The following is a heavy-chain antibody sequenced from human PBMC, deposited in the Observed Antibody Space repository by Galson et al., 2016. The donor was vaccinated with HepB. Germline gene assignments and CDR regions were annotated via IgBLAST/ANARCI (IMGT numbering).Heavy chain of an antibody. V-gene: IGHV3-30-3*01. D-gene: IGHD4-17*01. J-gene: IGHJ6*02. Sequence: SLRLSCAASGFTFSSYAMNWVRQAPGKGLEWVALISDDGGNKYYVDSVKGRFTISRDNSKNTLYLQMNSLRAEDTAVYYCARVATVTTFYYYCGIDLWGQGTTVTVS. CDR3: ARVATVTTFYYYCGIDL. CDR1: GFTFSSYA. CDR2: ISDDGGNK.